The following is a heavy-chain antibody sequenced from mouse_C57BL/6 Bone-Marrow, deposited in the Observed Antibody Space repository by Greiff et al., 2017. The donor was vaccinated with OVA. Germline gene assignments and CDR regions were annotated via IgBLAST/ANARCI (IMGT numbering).Heavy chain of an antibody. V-gene: IGHV1-52*01. CDR2: IDPSDSEP. Sequence: QVQLQQPGAELVRPGSSVKLSCKASGYTFTSYWMHWVKQRPIQGLEWIGNIDPSDSEPHYNQKFKDKATLTVDKSSSTAYMQLSSLTSEDSAVYYCAFYDYSFAYWGQGTLVTVSA. CDR3: AFYDYSFAY. J-gene: IGHJ3*01. CDR1: GYTFTSYW. D-gene: IGHD2-4*01.